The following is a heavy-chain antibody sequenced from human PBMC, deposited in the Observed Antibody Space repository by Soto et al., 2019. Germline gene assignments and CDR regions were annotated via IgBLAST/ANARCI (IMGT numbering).Heavy chain of an antibody. CDR2: IYWNDDK. CDR3: AHRPRGYYYDSSGHNWFDP. D-gene: IGHD3-22*01. Sequence: SGPTLVNPTQTLTLTCTFSGFSLSTSGVGVGWIRQPPGKALEWLALIYWNDDKRYSPFLKSRLTITKGTSKNQVVLTMTNMDPVDTATYYCAHRPRGYYYDSSGHNWFDPWGQGTLVTVSS. J-gene: IGHJ5*02. V-gene: IGHV2-5*01. CDR1: GFSLSTSGVG.